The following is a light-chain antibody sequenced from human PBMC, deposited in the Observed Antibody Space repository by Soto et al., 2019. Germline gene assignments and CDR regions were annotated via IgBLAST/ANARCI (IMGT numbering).Light chain of an antibody. Sequence: DIVMTQSPDFLAVSLGERATINCRSSQSVFDSSDNKNYLAWYQQKPGQPPKLLIYWASTRESGVPDRFSGSGSGTGFTLTISSLQTEDVAVYYCQQYYSIPFTFGQGTKLGIK. J-gene: IGKJ2*01. CDR1: QSVFDSSDNKNY. CDR3: QQYYSIPFT. V-gene: IGKV4-1*01. CDR2: WAS.